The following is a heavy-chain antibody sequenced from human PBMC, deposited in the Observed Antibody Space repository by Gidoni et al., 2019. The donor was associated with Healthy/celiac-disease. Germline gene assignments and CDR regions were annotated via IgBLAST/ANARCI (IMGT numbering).Heavy chain of an antibody. J-gene: IGHJ4*02. D-gene: IGHD1-26*01. V-gene: IGHV4-39*01. Sequence: QLQLQESCPGLVKPSETLSLTCTVSGGSISSSSYYWGWIRQPPGKGLEWIGSIYYSGSTYYNPSLKSRVTISVDTSKNQFSLKLSSVTAADTAVYYCARLGKSYSGSYWFDYWGQGTLVTVSS. CDR3: ARLGKSYSGSYWFDY. CDR2: IYYSGST. CDR1: GGSISSSSYY.